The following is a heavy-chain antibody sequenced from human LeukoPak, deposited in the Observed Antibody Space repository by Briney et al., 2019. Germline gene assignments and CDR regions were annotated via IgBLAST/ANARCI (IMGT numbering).Heavy chain of an antibody. CDR2: INSDGSDI. D-gene: IGHD1-26*01. CDR3: ARGSLGDGSLLVDY. CDR1: GFTFSRYW. V-gene: IGHV3-74*01. J-gene: IGHJ4*02. Sequence: GGSLRLSCAASGFTFSRYWMHWVRQAPGKGLVWVSRINSDGSDITYADSVKGRFTISRDNAKNTVYLQMNSLRAEDTAVYYCARGSLGDGSLLVDYWGQGTLVSVSS.